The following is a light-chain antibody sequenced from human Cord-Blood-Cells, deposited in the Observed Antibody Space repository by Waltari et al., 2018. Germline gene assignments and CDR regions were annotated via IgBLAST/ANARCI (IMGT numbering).Light chain of an antibody. Sequence: DIVMTKSPLSLPVTPGEPASISCRSSQSLLHSNGYNYLDWYLQKPGQSPQLLIYLGSNRASGVPDRFSGSGSGTDFTLKISRVEAEDVGGYYCMQALQTPYTFGQGTKLEIK. CDR1: QSLLHSNGYNY. CDR2: LGS. CDR3: MQALQTPYT. J-gene: IGKJ2*01. V-gene: IGKV2-28*01.